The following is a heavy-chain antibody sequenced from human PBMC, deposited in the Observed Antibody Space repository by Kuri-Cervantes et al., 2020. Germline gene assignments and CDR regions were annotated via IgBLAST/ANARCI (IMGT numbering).Heavy chain of an antibody. CDR1: GFTFRSYA. D-gene: IGHD6-19*01. Sequence: GESLKISCAASGFTFRSYAMHWVRQAPGKGLEWVAVISYDGSNKYYADSVKGRFTISRDNSKNTLYLQMNSLRAEDTAVYYCAREMRIRGWYLDYYYYGMDVWGQGTTVTVSS. CDR2: ISYDGSNK. CDR3: AREMRIRGWYLDYYYYGMDV. J-gene: IGHJ6*02. V-gene: IGHV3-30-3*01.